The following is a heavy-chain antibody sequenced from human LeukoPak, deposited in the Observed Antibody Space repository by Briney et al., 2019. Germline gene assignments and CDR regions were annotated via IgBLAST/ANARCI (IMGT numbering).Heavy chain of an antibody. CDR3: AKDFGYYDSSGLLDY. D-gene: IGHD3-22*01. Sequence: GGSLRLSCAASGFTFSSYWMHWVRQAPGKGLEWVSGISGSGGSTYYAESVKGRFTISRDNSKNTLYLQMSSLRAEDTAVYYCAKDFGYYDSSGLLDYWGQGTLVTVSS. CDR1: GFTFSSYW. CDR2: ISGSGGST. V-gene: IGHV3-23*01. J-gene: IGHJ4*02.